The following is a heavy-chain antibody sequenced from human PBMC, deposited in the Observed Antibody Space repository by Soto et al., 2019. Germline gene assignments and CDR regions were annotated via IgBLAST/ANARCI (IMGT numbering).Heavy chain of an antibody. CDR3: ARLNPPRWLLPTGDY. CDR1: GGSISSSSYY. V-gene: IGHV4-39*01. D-gene: IGHD3-22*01. J-gene: IGHJ4*02. CDR2: IYYSGST. Sequence: SETLSLTCTVSGGSISSSSYYWGWIRQPPGKGLEWIGSIYYSGSTYYNPSLKSRVTISVDTSKNQFSLKLSSVTAADTAVYYCARLNPPRWLLPTGDYWGQGTLVTVSS.